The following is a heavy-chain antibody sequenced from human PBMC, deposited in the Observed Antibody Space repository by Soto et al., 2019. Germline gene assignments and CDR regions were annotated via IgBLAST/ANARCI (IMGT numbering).Heavy chain of an antibody. D-gene: IGHD2-21*01. J-gene: IGHJ6*02. CDR1: GYSINSGYY. CDR3: ARDTTYMVVPYYYYYGMDV. Sequence: TSETLSLTCAVSGYSINSGYYWGWIRQPPGKGLEWIGSIFHSGTTYYNPSLKSRVTISVDTSKNQFSLTLDSVTAADTAVYYCARDTTYMVVPYYYYYGMDVWGQGTTVTVSS. V-gene: IGHV4-38-2*02. CDR2: IFHSGTT.